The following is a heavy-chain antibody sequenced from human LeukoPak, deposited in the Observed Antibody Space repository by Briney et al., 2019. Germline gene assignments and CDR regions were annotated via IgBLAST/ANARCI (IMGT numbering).Heavy chain of an antibody. CDR2: IYYSGST. D-gene: IGHD2-2*01. V-gene: IGHV4-59*12. CDR3: ARKMPYCSSTSCYPKQYYYYYYMDV. Sequence: SETLSLTCTVSGGSISSYYWSWIRQPPGKGLEWIGYIYYSGSTNYNPSLKSRVTISVDTSKNQFSLKLSSVTAADTAVYYCARKMPYCSSTSCYPKQYYYYYYMDVWGKGTTVTVSS. J-gene: IGHJ6*03. CDR1: GGSISSYY.